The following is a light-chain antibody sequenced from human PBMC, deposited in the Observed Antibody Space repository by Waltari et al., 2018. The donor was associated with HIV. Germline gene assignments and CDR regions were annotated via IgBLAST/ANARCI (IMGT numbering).Light chain of an antibody. Sequence: QSALTQPASVSGSPGQSITMSCTGTSSDVGSYNLVSWYQQHPGKAPKLIIYEVNKRPPGITNRFSGFKAGNTASLTITGLQAEDEADYHCCSYAIGGTCVFGGGTKVTVL. V-gene: IGLV2-23*02. CDR1: SSDVGSYNL. CDR2: EVN. CDR3: CSYAIGGTCV. J-gene: IGLJ2*01.